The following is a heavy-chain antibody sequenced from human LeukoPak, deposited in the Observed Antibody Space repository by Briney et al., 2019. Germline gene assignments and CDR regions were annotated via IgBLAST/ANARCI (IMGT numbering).Heavy chain of an antibody. V-gene: IGHV4-34*01. CDR1: GGSFSGYY. Sequence: SETLSLTCAVYGGSFSGYYWSWIRQPPGKGLEWIGEIDHSGSTNYNPSLKSRVTISVDTSKNRFSLKLSSVTAADTAVYYCARRARLTGLTGGFDYWGQGTLVTVSS. J-gene: IGHJ4*02. CDR3: ARRARLTGLTGGFDY. D-gene: IGHD3-9*01. CDR2: IDHSGST.